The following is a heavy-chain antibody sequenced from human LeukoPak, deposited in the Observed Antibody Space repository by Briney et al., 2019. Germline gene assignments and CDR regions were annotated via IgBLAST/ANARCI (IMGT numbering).Heavy chain of an antibody. J-gene: IGHJ6*04. CDR1: GFTFSSYA. Sequence: GGSLRLSCAASGFTFSSYAMNWVRQAPGKGLEWVSTLTGSGGSTYYADSVKGRFTISRDNSKNTLYLQMNSLRAEDTAVYYCAKTPIGNQPGGDVWGKGTTVTVSS. D-gene: IGHD1-14*01. V-gene: IGHV3-23*01. CDR3: AKTPIGNQPGGDV. CDR2: LTGSGGST.